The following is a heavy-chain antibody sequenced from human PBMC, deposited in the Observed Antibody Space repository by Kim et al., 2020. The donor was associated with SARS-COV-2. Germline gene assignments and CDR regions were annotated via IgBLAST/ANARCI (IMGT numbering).Heavy chain of an antibody. J-gene: IGHJ1*01. CDR2: IIPIIGRT. V-gene: IGHV1-69*13. D-gene: IGHD2-8*01. Sequence: SVKVSCKASGVTFNTHPISWVRQAPGQGLQWMGGIIPIIGRTFYAQKFQDRVTITADDSTSTAYMEMTSLRSEDTAVYFCASGRDLAPANSVAEFFQHWGQGTLLTVSS. CDR3: ASGRDLAPANSVAEFFQH. CDR1: GVTFNTHP.